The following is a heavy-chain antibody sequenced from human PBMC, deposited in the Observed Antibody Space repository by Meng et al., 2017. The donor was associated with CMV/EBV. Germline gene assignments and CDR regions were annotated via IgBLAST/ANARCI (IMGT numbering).Heavy chain of an antibody. CDR2: IKQDGSEK. D-gene: IGHD2-15*01. CDR3: ARGWLLGFDY. V-gene: IGHV3-7*04. Sequence: GESLKISCPASGFTFSSYWMSWVRQAPGKGLEWVANIKQDGSEKYYVDSVKGRFTISRDNAKNSLYLQMNSLRAEDTAVYYCARGWLLGFDYWGQGTLVTVSS. J-gene: IGHJ4*02. CDR1: GFTFSSYW.